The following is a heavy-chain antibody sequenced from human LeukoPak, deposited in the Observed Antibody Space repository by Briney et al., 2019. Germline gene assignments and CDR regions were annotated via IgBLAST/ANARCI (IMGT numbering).Heavy chain of an antibody. CDR3: ASCHCTNGVCYGECEYFQH. J-gene: IGHJ1*01. CDR2: ISPYNGNT. CDR1: GYTFTSYG. D-gene: IGHD2-8*01. V-gene: IGHV1-18*01. Sequence: ASVKVSCKASGYTFTSYGIIWVRQAPGQGLEWMGWISPYNGNTNYAQKLQGRLTMTTDTSTSTAYMELRSLRSDDTAVYYCASCHCTNGVCYGECEYFQHWGQGTLVTVSS.